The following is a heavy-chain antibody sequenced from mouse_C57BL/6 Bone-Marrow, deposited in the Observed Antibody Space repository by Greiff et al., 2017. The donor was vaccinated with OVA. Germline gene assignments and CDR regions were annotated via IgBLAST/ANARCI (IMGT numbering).Heavy chain of an antibody. CDR2: ILPGSGST. CDR1: GYTFTGYW. D-gene: IGHD1-1*01. J-gene: IGHJ2*01. CDR3: AKEGNYYGSSLYYFDY. Sequence: QVQLQQSGAELMKPGASVKLSCKATGYTFTGYWIEWVKQRPGHGLEWIGEILPGSGSTNYNEKFKGKATFTADTSSNTAYMQLSSLTTEDPAIYYCAKEGNYYGSSLYYFDYWGQGTTLTVSS. V-gene: IGHV1-9*01.